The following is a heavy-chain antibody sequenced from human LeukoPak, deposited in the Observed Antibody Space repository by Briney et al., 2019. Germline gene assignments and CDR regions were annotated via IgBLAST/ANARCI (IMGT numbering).Heavy chain of an antibody. Sequence: PGGSLRLSCAASGFTFSSYWMSWVRQAPGKGLEWVANIKQDGSEKYYVDSVKGRFTISRDNAKNSLYLQMNSLRAEDTAVYYCARDIRAYNWNDGAISLWGQGTLVTVSS. CDR1: GFTFSSYW. CDR2: IKQDGSEK. D-gene: IGHD1-1*01. J-gene: IGHJ4*02. V-gene: IGHV3-7*01. CDR3: ARDIRAYNWNDGAISL.